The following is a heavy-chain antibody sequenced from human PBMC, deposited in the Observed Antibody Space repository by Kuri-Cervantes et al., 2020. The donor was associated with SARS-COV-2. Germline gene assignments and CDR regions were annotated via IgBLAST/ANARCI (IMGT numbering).Heavy chain of an antibody. J-gene: IGHJ5*02. CDR1: GGTFSSYA. CDR3: ARGGWSGPTYNWFDP. CDR2: IIPIFGTA. D-gene: IGHD3-3*01. Sequence: SVKVSCKASGGTFSSYAISWVRQAPGQGFEWMGGIIPIFGTANYAQKFQGRVTITADESTSTAYMELSSLRSEDTAVYYCARGGWSGPTYNWFDPWGQGTLVTVSS. V-gene: IGHV1-69*13.